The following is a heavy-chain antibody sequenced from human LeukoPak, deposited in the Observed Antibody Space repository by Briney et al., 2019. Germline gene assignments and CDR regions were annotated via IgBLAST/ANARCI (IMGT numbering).Heavy chain of an antibody. V-gene: IGHV1-69*02. D-gene: IGHD3-22*01. CDR1: GGTFSSHT. CDR3: ARSLDYYDSSGSQGQIDY. CDR2: IIPILGIA. Sequence: GASVKVSCKASGGTFSSHTISWVRQAPGQGLEWMGRIIPILGIANYAQKFRGRVTITADKSTSTAYMELSSLRSEDTAVYYCARSLDYYDSSGSQGQIDYWGQGTLVTVSS. J-gene: IGHJ4*02.